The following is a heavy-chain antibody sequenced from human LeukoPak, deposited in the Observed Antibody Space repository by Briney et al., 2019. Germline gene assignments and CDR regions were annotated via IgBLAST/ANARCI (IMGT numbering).Heavy chain of an antibody. D-gene: IGHD2-2*01. Sequence: SETLSLTCAVYGGSFSGYYWSWIRQPPGKGLEWIGEINHSGSTNYNPSLKSRVTISVDTSKNQFSLKLSSVTAADTAVYYCARGLGYCSSTSCFMMTHYFDYWGQGTLVTVSS. CDR1: GGSFSGYY. CDR3: ARGLGYCSSTSCFMMTHYFDY. CDR2: INHSGST. V-gene: IGHV4-34*01. J-gene: IGHJ4*02.